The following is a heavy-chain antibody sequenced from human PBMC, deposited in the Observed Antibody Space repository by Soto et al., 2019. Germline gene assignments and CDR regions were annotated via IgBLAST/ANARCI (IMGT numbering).Heavy chain of an antibody. CDR2: MNPNSGNT. V-gene: IGHV1-8*01. Sequence: QVQLVQSGAEVKKPGASVKVSCKASGYTFTSYDINWVRQATGQGLEWMGWMNPNSGNTGYAQKFQGRVTMTRNTSISTAYMELSSLRSEDTAVYYCARGTVLRFLEWVLATDAFDIWGQGTMVTVSS. CDR1: GYTFTSYD. CDR3: ARGTVLRFLEWVLATDAFDI. J-gene: IGHJ3*02. D-gene: IGHD3-3*01.